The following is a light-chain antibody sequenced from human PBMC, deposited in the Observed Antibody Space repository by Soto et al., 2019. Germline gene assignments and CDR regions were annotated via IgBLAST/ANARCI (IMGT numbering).Light chain of an antibody. V-gene: IGKV3-15*01. CDR2: DIS. Sequence: EVVMTQSPATLSVSPXERATLSCRASQTVSRNLAWYQQRPGQAPRLLIYDISNRAAGVPARFSGSGSETEFTLTIRSLQSEDFAVYYCQQYNNWPPITFGQGTRLEIK. CDR1: QTVSRN. J-gene: IGKJ5*01. CDR3: QQYNNWPPIT.